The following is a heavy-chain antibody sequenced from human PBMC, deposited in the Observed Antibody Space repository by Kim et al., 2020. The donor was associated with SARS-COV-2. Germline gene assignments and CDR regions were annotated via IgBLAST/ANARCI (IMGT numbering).Heavy chain of an antibody. CDR3: ARSESAYVWGSLYY. J-gene: IGHJ4*02. CDR2: LEDTGST. V-gene: IGHV4-59*12. D-gene: IGHD3-16*01. Sequence: SETLSLTCTVSGGSIGSYYWSWIRKSPGKGLEWIGYLEDTGSTTYNPSLSSRVSISVDTSKRQVSLRLTSVTAADTAMYYCARSESAYVWGSLYYWGQGALVSVSS. CDR1: GGSIGSYY.